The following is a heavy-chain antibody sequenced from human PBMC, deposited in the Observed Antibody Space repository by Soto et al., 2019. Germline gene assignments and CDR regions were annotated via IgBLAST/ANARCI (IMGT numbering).Heavy chain of an antibody. V-gene: IGHV1-58*01. D-gene: IGHD2-2*01. Sequence: SVKVSCKASGFTFTSSAVQWVRQARGQRLEWIGWIVVGSGNTNYAQKFQERVTITRDMSTSTAYMELSNLRSEDTAVYYCAAEAYWSSTSCYGYYGLDGWGQGTTVTVAS. CDR2: IVVGSGNT. J-gene: IGHJ6*02. CDR1: GFTFTSSA. CDR3: AAEAYWSSTSCYGYYGLDG.